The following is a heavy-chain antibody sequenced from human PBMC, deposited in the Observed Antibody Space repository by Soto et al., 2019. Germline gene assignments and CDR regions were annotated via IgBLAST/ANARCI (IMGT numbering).Heavy chain of an antibody. D-gene: IGHD4-17*01. CDR2: IGTSSSYI. Sequence: PGESLKISCAASGFTFSSYTMNWVRQAPGRGLEWVSSIGTSSSYIYYADSVKGRFTISRDNAKNSLFLQMNSLRADDTAVYYCARDSVRDYLYYHYGMDVWGQGTTVTVSS. J-gene: IGHJ6*02. CDR3: ARDSVRDYLYYHYGMDV. V-gene: IGHV3-21*01. CDR1: GFTFSSYT.